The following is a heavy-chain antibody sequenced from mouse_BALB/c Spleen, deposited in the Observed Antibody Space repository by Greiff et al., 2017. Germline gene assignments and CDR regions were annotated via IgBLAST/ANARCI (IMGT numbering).Heavy chain of an antibody. J-gene: IGHJ4*01. CDR3: ARGYGKGDY. CDR2: IYPGDGDT. D-gene: IGHD2-10*02. Sequence: VKVVESGAELVRPGSSVKISCKASGYAFSSYWMNWVKQRPGQGLEWIGQIYPGDGDTNYNGKFKGKATLTADKSSSTAYMQLSSLTSEDSAVYFCARGYGKGDYWGQGTSVTVSS. CDR1: GYAFSSYW. V-gene: IGHV1-80*01.